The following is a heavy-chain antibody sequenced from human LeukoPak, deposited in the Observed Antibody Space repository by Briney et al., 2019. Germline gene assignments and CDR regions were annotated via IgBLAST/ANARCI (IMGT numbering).Heavy chain of an antibody. Sequence: SETLSLTCTVSGGSISSYYWSWIRQPAGKALEWIGRIYTSGSTNYNPSLKSRVTMSVDTSKNQFSLKLSSVTAADTAVYYCARDGGTTVIVLDAFDIWGQGTMVTVSS. D-gene: IGHD4-11*01. CDR2: IYTSGST. J-gene: IGHJ3*02. CDR3: ARDGGTTVIVLDAFDI. CDR1: GGSISSYY. V-gene: IGHV4-4*07.